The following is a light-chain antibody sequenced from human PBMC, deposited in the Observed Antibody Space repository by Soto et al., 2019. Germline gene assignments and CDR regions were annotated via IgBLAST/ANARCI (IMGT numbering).Light chain of an antibody. CDR3: CSYEGRGSLVV. Sequence: QSVLTQPASVSGSPGQSITISCTGTSSDVGSYNLVSWYQQHPGKAPKLMIYEVSKRPSGVSNRFSGSKSANTASLTISGLKGEAGAIYTCCSYEGRGSLVVFGGGTKLPLL. CDR1: SSDVGSYNL. V-gene: IGLV2-23*02. J-gene: IGLJ2*01. CDR2: EVS.